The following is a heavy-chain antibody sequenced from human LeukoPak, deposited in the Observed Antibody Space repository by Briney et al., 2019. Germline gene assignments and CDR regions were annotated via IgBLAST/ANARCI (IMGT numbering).Heavy chain of an antibody. D-gene: IGHD7-27*01. J-gene: IGHJ3*02. Sequence: GGSLRLSCAASGFTFSSYSMNWVRQAPGKGLEWVSSISSSSSYIYYADSVKGRFTISRDNAKNSLYLQMNSLRAEDTAVYYCAGNHLGNNAFDIWGQGTMVTVSS. CDR1: GFTFSSYS. CDR2: ISSSSSYI. V-gene: IGHV3-21*01. CDR3: AGNHLGNNAFDI.